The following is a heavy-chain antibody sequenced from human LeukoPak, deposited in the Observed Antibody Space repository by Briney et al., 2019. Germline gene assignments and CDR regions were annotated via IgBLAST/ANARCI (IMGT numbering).Heavy chain of an antibody. V-gene: IGHV3-21*01. CDR2: ISSRSNYI. Sequence: GGSLRLSCAASGFTFSRNSMNWVRQAPGKGLEWVSSISSRSNYIYHADSVKGRFTISRDNAKNLLFLQMDSLRAEDTAVYYCARKYCSTTSRLFDNWGQGTLVTVSS. J-gene: IGHJ4*02. CDR1: GFTFSRNS. D-gene: IGHD2-2*01. CDR3: ARKYCSTTSRLFDN.